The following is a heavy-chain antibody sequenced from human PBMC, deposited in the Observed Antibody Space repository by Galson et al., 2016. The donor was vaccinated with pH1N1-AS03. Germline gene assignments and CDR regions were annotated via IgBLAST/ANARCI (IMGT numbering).Heavy chain of an antibody. CDR1: GFTFSSYA. CDR3: TNGRDAFYFGMDV. V-gene: IGHV3-23*01. CDR2: ISANGDST. J-gene: IGHJ6*02. Sequence: SLRLSCAASGFTFSSYAMNWVRQAPGKGLECVSVISANGDSTYYADSVKGRFSISRDNSKDTVYLQMNSLRAEDTAVYHCTNGRDAFYFGMDVWGLGTTASVSS.